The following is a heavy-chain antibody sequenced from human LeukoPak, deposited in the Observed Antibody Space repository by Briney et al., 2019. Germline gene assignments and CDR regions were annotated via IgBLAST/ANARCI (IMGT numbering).Heavy chain of an antibody. D-gene: IGHD2-15*01. J-gene: IGHJ4*02. CDR2: LSGSGDNT. V-gene: IGHV3-23*01. Sequence: GGSLRLSCAASGFTFSNYAMNWVRQAPGKGLEWVSGLSGSGDNTFYADSVKGRFTISRDNSKYTLYLQMSSLRAEDTAVYYCATGCRGGSCTVSGFDYWGQGTLVTVSS. CDR1: GFTFSNYA. CDR3: ATGCRGGSCTVSGFDY.